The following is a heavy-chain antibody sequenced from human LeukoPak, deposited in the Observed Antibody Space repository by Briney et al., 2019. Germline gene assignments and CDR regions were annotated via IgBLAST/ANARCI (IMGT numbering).Heavy chain of an antibody. Sequence: SETLSLTCTVSGGSISSSGYYWGWIRQPPGKGLEWIGSIHYSGSAYYNPSLKSRVTISTDTSKNQYSLHLSSVTAADTAVYYCARLTHCSNGSGYPDDWGQGTLVTVSS. V-gene: IGHV4-39*07. J-gene: IGHJ4*02. D-gene: IGHD3-22*01. CDR2: IHYSGSA. CDR1: GGSISSSGYY. CDR3: ARLTHCSNGSGYPDD.